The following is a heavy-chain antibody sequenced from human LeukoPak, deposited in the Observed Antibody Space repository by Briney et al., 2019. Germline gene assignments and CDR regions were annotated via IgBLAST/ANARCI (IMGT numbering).Heavy chain of an antibody. CDR3: AREPRDSSGYSPFDY. CDR1: GGSISSGSDY. D-gene: IGHD3-22*01. CDR2: SYSSGST. J-gene: IGHJ4*02. Sequence: PSETLSLTCTVSGGSISSGSDYCSWIRQPAGKGLEWIGRSYSSGSTNYNPSLKSRVSISVDTSKNQFSLKLSSVTAADTAVYYCAREPRDSSGYSPFDYWGQGTLVTVSS. V-gene: IGHV4-61*02.